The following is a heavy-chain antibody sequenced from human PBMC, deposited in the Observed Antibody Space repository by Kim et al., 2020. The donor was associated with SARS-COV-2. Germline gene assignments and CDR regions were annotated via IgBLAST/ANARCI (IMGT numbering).Heavy chain of an antibody. CDR1: GFTFDDYA. CDR3: AKSLGSGWHYFDY. Sequence: GGSLRLSCAASGFTFDDYAMHWVRQAPGKSLEWVSGISWNSGNMGYADSVKGRFTISRDNAKNSLYLQMNSLRAEDTALYYCAKSLGSGWHYFDYWGQGTLVTVYS. V-gene: IGHV3-9*01. CDR2: ISWNSGNM. D-gene: IGHD6-19*01. J-gene: IGHJ4*02.